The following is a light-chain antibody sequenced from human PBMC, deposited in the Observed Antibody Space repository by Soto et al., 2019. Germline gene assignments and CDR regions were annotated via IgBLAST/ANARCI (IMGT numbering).Light chain of an antibody. CDR1: QSIRSYF. J-gene: IGKJ2*01. CDR3: QQDYTRLES. Sequence: EIVMTQSPATLSLSPGERATLSCRASQSIRSYFLSRSRQTPGQAPGLLIYGASARATGIPARFSGSGSGTDFTLTISRLQPEDFAVYYCQQDYTRLESFGQGTKLEIK. V-gene: IGKV3D-7*01. CDR2: GAS.